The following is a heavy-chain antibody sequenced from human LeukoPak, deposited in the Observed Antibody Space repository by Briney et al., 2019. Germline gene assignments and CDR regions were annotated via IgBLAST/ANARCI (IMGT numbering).Heavy chain of an antibody. CDR3: ARHVGPDIVVVPAATFDY. V-gene: IGHV4-38-2*02. Sequence: SETLSLTCTVSGYSISSGYYWGWIRQPPGKGLEWIGEINHSGSTNYNPSLKSRVTISVDTSKNQFSLKLSSVTAADTAVYYCARHVGPDIVVVPAATFDYWGQGTLVTVSS. J-gene: IGHJ4*02. CDR1: GYSISSGYY. D-gene: IGHD2-2*01. CDR2: INHSGST.